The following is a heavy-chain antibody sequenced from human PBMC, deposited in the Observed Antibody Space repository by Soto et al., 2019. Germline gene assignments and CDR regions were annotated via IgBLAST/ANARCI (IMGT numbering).Heavy chain of an antibody. D-gene: IGHD2-2*01. CDR1: GFTVSSNY. CDR2: IYSGGST. Sequence: GGSLRLSCAASGFTVSSNYMSWVRQAPGKGLEWVSVIYSGGSTYYADSVKGRFTISRDNSKNTLYLQMNSLRAEDTAVYYCASRCSSTSCLLYYYYGMDVWGQGTTVTVSS. CDR3: ASRCSSTSCLLYYYYGMDV. J-gene: IGHJ6*02. V-gene: IGHV3-66*01.